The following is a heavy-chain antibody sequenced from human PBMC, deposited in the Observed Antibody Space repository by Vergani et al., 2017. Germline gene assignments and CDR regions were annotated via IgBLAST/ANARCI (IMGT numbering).Heavy chain of an antibody. CDR2: IYYSGST. J-gene: IGHJ4*02. D-gene: IGHD4-17*01. V-gene: IGHV4-39*01. CDR1: GGSISSSSYY. CDR3: AASYGDYAGVTYYFDY. Sequence: QLQLQESGPGLVKPSETLSLTCTVSGGSISSSSYYWGWIRQPPGKGLEWIGSIYYSGSTYYNPSLKSRVTISVDTSKNQFSLKLSSVTAADTAVYYCAASYGDYAGVTYYFDYWGQGTLVTVSS.